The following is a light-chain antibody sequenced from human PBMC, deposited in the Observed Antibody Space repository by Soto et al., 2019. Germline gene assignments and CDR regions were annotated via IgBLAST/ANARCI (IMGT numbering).Light chain of an antibody. Sequence: DIQLTQSPSTLSASVGDRVTITCRASQFISIWLAWYQQKPGKAPKLLIYKASSLESGVPSRFXGRGSGTEFTLTISSLQPDDFAAYYCQQYNDYSPRTFGQGTKVEIK. CDR1: QFISIW. V-gene: IGKV1-5*03. J-gene: IGKJ1*01. CDR2: KAS. CDR3: QQYNDYSPRT.